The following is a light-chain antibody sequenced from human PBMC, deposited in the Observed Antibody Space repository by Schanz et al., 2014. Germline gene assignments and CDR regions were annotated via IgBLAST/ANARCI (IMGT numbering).Light chain of an antibody. CDR3: SSYTSNRILWV. Sequence: QSVLTQPPSVSGAPGQGVTISCTGSASNIGAGYDVHWYQQFPGTAPKLLIYANNNRPSGVPDRFSASKSDTSASLAITGLQAEDEADYHCSSYTSNRILWVFGGGTKLTVL. J-gene: IGLJ3*02. CDR2: ANN. CDR1: ASNIGAGYD. V-gene: IGLV1-40*01.